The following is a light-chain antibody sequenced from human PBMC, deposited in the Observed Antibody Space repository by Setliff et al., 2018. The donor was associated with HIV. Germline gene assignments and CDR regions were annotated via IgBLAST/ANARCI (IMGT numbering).Light chain of an antibody. V-gene: IGLV2-23*02. CDR2: YVS. Sequence: QSALTQPASVSGSPGQSITLSCTGTSSDVGSYNLVSWYQHHPGKAPRLMIYYVSKRPSGVSNRFSGSKSGNTASLTISGLQAEGEADYYCCSYAGSSTYVFGTGTKVTVL. CDR3: CSYAGSSTYV. CDR1: SSDVGSYNL. J-gene: IGLJ1*01.